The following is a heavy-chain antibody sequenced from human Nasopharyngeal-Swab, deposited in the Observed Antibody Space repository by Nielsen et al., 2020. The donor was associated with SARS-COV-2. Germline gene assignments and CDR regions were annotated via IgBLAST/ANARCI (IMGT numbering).Heavy chain of an antibody. J-gene: IGHJ4*02. V-gene: IGHV1-3*04. Sequence: ASVKVSCKTSGYTFNKYAIHWVRQVPGQGLEWMGWINTGDGNTKYSQQLQGRVIITRDTFASTVYMDLTSLRSEDTAVYYCARDSGNDYSSFHWGQGTLVTVSS. CDR3: ARDSGNDYSSFH. CDR1: GYTFNKYA. CDR2: INTGDGNT. D-gene: IGHD3-10*01.